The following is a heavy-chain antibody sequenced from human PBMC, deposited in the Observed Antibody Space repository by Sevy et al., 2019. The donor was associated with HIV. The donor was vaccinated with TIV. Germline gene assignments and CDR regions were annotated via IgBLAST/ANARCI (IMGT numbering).Heavy chain of an antibody. CDR1: GFTFSDHY. V-gene: IGHV3-72*01. CDR3: ATHAGIAAAGRVFDY. Sequence: GGSLRLSCAASGFTFSDHYMGWVRQAPGKGLEWVGRIRNKADSYTTENAASVKGRVTISRDNSKNSRYLLMNSLKTEDTAVYYCATHAGIAAAGRVFDYWGQGTLVTVSS. J-gene: IGHJ4*02. D-gene: IGHD6-13*01. CDR2: IRNKADSYTT.